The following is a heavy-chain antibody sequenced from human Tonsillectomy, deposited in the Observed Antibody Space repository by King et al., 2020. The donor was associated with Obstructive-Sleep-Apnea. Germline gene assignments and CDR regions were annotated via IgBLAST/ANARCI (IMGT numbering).Heavy chain of an antibody. D-gene: IGHD3-10*01. CDR3: AKLLWFGELFGKYGMDV. Sequence: QLVQSGGGLVRPGGSLRLSCAASGFTFSSYAMTCVRQAPGKGLEWVAAMSVSGGSIYCADSVKGRFTISRDNSKNTLYLQMNSLRAEDTAVYYCAKLLWFGELFGKYGMDVWGQGTTVTVSS. J-gene: IGHJ6*02. V-gene: IGHV3-23*04. CDR2: MSVSGGSI. CDR1: GFTFSSYA.